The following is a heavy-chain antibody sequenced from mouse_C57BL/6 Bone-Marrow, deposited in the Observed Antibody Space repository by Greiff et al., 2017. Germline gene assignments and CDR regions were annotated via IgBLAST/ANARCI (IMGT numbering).Heavy chain of an antibody. V-gene: IGHV1-59*01. CDR1: GYTFTSYW. Sequence: QVQLQQPGAELVRPGTSVKLSCQASGYTFTSYWMPWVKQRPGQGLEWIGVIDPSDSYTSSNQKLQGKATLTVDTSTSTAYMHLSSLTSDVSAVYYCAIGRRTLLAYWGQGTRVTVSA. D-gene: IGHD3-3*01. J-gene: IGHJ3*01. CDR2: IDPSDSYT. CDR3: AIGRRTLLAY.